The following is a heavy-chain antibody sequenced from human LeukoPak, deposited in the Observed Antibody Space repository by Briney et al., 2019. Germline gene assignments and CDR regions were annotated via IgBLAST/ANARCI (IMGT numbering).Heavy chain of an antibody. CDR3: ARELVAGIDY. CDR2: INPNSGGT. J-gene: IGHJ4*02. D-gene: IGHD6-19*01. V-gene: IGHV1-2*02. CDR1: GGTFSSYA. Sequence: ASVKVSCKASGGTFSSYAISWVRQAPGQGLEWMGWINPNSGGTNYAQKFQGRVTMTRDTSISTAYMELSRLRSDDTAVYYCARELVAGIDYWGQGTLVTVSS.